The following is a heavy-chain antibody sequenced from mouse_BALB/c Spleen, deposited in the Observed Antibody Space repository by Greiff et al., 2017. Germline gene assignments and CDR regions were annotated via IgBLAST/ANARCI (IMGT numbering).Heavy chain of an antibody. CDR3: ARFTTANYAMDY. CDR1: GYTFTSYW. CDR2: MNPSTGYT. Sequence: QVQLQQSGAELAKPGASVKMSCKASGYTFTSYWMHWVKQRPGQGLEWIGYMNPSTGYTEYNQKFKDKATLTADKSSSTAYMQLSSLTSEDSAVYYCARFTTANYAMDYWGQGTSVTVSS. J-gene: IGHJ4*01. D-gene: IGHD1-2*01. V-gene: IGHV1-7*01.